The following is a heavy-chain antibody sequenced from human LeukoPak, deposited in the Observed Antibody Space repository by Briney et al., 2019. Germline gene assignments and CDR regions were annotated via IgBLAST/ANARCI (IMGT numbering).Heavy chain of an antibody. CDR1: KFIFIDSA. J-gene: IGHJ5*02. Sequence: PGGSLRLSCVASKFIFIDSAMHWVRQPPGKGLQWVAVISPDGTSKYYADSVKGRFTISRDNSKDTLFLQMESLRIEDTAVYYCARDPLSPEPWGQGTLVTVSS. CDR3: ARDPLSPEP. V-gene: IGHV3-30-3*01. CDR2: ISPDGTSK.